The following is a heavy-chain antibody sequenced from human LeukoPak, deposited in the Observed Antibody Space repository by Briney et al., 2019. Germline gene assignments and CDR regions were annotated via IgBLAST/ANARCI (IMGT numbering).Heavy chain of an antibody. J-gene: IGHJ4*02. CDR1: EFIFSDYT. D-gene: IGHD3-3*01. V-gene: IGHV3-30*04. CDR3: VRAGFLEWYTPMWFDY. CDR2: ISYDGTNK. Sequence: GGSLRLSCAASEFIFSDYTMHWVRQAPGKGLEWVAVISYDGTNKFYADSVKGRFTISRDNSKNTLYLQMNSPRAEDTALYYCVRAGFLEWYTPMWFDYWGQGTLITVSS.